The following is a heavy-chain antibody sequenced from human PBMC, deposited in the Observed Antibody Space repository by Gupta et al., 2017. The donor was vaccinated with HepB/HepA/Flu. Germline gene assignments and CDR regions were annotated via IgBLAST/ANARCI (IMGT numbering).Heavy chain of an antibody. CDR3: ARGRLGSDFDY. D-gene: IGHD3-10*01. J-gene: IGHJ4*02. Sequence: QVQVVQSGAEVKKPGASVKVSCKASGYTFTGYYIHWVRQAPGQGLEWMGWINPNTGVTNEAQKFQGRVTMTRDTSITTSYMELSRMRADETAVYYGARGRLGSDFDYWVQVTLITVSS. V-gene: IGHV1-2*02. CDR2: INPNTGVT. CDR1: GYTFTGYY.